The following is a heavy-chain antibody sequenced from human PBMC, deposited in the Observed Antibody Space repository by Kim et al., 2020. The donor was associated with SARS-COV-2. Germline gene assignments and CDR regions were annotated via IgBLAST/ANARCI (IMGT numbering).Heavy chain of an antibody. CDR3: TSCSTSCYRGYYYYGMDV. J-gene: IGHJ6*02. V-gene: IGHV3-15*01. D-gene: IGHD2-2*01. Sequence: KARLPISRDDSKNTLYLQMNSLKTEDTAVYYCTSCSTSCYRGYYYYGMDVWGQGTTVTVSS.